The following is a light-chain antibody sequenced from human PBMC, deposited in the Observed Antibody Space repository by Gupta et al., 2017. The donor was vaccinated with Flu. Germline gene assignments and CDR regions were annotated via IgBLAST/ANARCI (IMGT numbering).Light chain of an antibody. CDR3: QQRDSTPRT. Sequence: PSSVSASVGDRVTSTCRASQGISRYLDWYQQKPGKAPKLLIYAASRWQSGVPSRFSGSGSGTDFTLTISRLQPEDFATYYCQQRDSTPRTFGQGTKVEIK. CDR2: AAS. V-gene: IGKV1-39*01. CDR1: QGISRY. J-gene: IGKJ1*01.